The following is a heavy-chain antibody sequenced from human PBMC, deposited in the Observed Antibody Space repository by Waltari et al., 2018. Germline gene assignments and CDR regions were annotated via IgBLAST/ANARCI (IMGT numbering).Heavy chain of an antibody. D-gene: IGHD3-3*01. CDR3: ARERITIFGVVTEAFDI. Sequence: QVQLVQSGAEVKKPGSSVKVSCKASGGTFSSYAISWVRQAPGQGLEWMGGIIPIFGTANYAQKFQGRGTITTDESTSTAYMELSSLRSEDTAVYYCARERITIFGVVTEAFDIWGQGTMVTVSS. CDR2: IIPIFGTA. V-gene: IGHV1-69*05. J-gene: IGHJ3*02. CDR1: GGTFSSYA.